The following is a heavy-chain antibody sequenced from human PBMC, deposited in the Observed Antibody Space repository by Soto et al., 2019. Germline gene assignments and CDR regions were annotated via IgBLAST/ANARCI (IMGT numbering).Heavy chain of an antibody. CDR2: VSRAGTYT. J-gene: IGHJ1*01. V-gene: IGHV3-23*01. CDR3: VKYTGTEDLGES. D-gene: IGHD3-16*01. Sequence: EVQLLESGGDVVRPGGSLRLSCAASGFTFSSYAIGWVRKAPGKGLEWVAGVSRAGTYTFYADSVRGRFSISRDNSRDTVDLYLNALRGDDTAVYFCVKYTGTEDLGESGGQGTLVSVSS. CDR1: GFTFSSYA.